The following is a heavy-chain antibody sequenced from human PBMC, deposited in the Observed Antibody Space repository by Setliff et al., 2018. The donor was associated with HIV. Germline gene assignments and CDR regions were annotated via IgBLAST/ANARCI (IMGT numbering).Heavy chain of an antibody. CDR2: IIPMLGIT. CDR3: ATRGRDLGFDY. Sequence: ASVKVSCKASGDTSTIHYITWVRQAPGQGLECMGGIIPMLGITNYAQRFQGRLTITADEYTGTAYMELSSLRSEDTAVYYCATRGRDLGFDYWGQGTLVTVSS. CDR1: GDTSTIHY. V-gene: IGHV1-69*10. J-gene: IGHJ4*02. D-gene: IGHD1-1*01.